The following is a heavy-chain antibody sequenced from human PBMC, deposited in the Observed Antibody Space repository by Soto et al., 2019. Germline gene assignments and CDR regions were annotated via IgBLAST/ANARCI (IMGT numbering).Heavy chain of an antibody. V-gene: IGHV3-33*01. CDR1: GFTFSSYG. CDR3: ARDGGLEVGGAFDI. J-gene: IGHJ3*02. D-gene: IGHD1-1*01. Sequence: QVQLVESGGGVVQPGRSLRLSCAASGFTFSSYGMHWVRQAPGKGLEWVAVIWYDGSNKYYADSVKGRFTISRDNSKNTLYLQMNSLRAEDTAVYYCARDGGLEVGGAFDIWGQGTMVTVSS. CDR2: IWYDGSNK.